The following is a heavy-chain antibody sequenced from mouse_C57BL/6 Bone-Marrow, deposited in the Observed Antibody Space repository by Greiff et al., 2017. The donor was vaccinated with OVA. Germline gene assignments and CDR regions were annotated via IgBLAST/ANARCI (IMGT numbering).Heavy chain of an antibody. Sequence: VQLQESGPVLVKPGASVKMSCKASGYTFTDYYMNWVKQSHGKSLEWIGVINPYNGGTSYNQKFKGKATLTVDKSSSTAYMELNSLTSEDSAVYYCARESNDFDDWGQGTTLTVSS. V-gene: IGHV1-19*01. D-gene: IGHD2-5*01. J-gene: IGHJ2*01. CDR3: ARESNDFDD. CDR2: INPYNGGT. CDR1: GYTFTDYY.